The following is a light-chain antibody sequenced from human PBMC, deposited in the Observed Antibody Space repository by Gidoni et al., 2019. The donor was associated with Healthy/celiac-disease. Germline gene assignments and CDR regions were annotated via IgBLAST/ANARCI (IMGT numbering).Light chain of an antibody. V-gene: IGKV3-20*01. Sequence: EIVLKQSPGTLSLSPGERATVTCRASQSVSISYLAWYQQKPGQAPRLLIYGASSRSTGIPDWFSGSGSGTDFTLTISRLEPEDFAVYYCQQYGSSRITFGQGTRLEIK. CDR2: GAS. CDR3: QQYGSSRIT. CDR1: QSVSISY. J-gene: IGKJ5*01.